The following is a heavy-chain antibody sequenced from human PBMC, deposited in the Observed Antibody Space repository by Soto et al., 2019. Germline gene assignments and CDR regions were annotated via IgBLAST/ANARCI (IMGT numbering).Heavy chain of an antibody. CDR1: GGSISSSSYY. CDR2: IYYSGST. J-gene: IGHJ4*02. D-gene: IGHD1-26*01. V-gene: IGHV4-39*01. Sequence: SETLSLTCTVSGGSISSSSYYWGWIRQPPGKGLEWIGSIYYSGSTYYNPSLKSRVTISVDTSKNQFSLKLSSVTAADTAVYYCARLWGATTIDYWGQGTLVTVSS. CDR3: ARLWGATTIDY.